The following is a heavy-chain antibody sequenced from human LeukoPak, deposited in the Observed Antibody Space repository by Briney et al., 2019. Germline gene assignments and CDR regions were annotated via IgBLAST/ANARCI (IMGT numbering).Heavy chain of an antibody. CDR3: AKEMVRGVVRD. CDR1: GFTFSSFA. J-gene: IGHJ4*02. V-gene: IGHV3-64*04. Sequence: GGSLRLSCSASGFTFSSFAMHWVRQAPGKGLDYISSISSNGDTTYYADSVKGRFTISRDNSKSTLHLQMNSLRAEDTAVYYCAKEMVRGVVRDWGQGTLVTVSS. CDR2: ISSNGDTT. D-gene: IGHD3-10*01.